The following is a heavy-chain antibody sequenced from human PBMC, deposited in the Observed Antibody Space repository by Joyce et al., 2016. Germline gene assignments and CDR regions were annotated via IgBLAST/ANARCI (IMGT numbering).Heavy chain of an antibody. CDR2: INPNSGDT. CDR1: GYILTDNF. J-gene: IGHJ5*02. V-gene: IGHV1-2*06. D-gene: IGHD2-15*01. CDR3: ARERWKGYCSGDVCYNNWFDP. Sequence: QVQLLQSGAEVKKPGASVKVSCRASGYILTDNFMHWVRQAPGQGLEWMGRINPNSGDTKYAQKFQGRVTMTTDTSISTVYMELSRLTSVDTAVYYCARERWKGYCSGDVCYNNWFDPWGQGTLVTVSS.